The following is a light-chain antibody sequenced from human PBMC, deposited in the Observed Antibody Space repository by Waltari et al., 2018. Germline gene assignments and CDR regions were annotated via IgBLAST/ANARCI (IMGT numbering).Light chain of an antibody. V-gene: IGKV1-5*03. Sequence: DIQMTQSPSTLSVSVGDRVTITCRASQSISNWLAWYQQKPGKDPKLLIYKASNLESGVPSRFSGSGSGTEFTLTISSLQPDDFATYYCQQYDNYWTFGQGTKVEI. CDR3: QQYDNYWT. CDR2: KAS. CDR1: QSISNW. J-gene: IGKJ1*01.